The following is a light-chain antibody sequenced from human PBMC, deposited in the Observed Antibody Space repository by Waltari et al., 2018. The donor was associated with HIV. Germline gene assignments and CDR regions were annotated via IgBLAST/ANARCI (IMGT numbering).Light chain of an antibody. CDR1: NSNIGRYT. J-gene: IGLJ3*02. Sequence: QSVLIQSASTSGTPGQTVTISCSGSNSNIGRYTVSWYHPSPGTAPTLLIYGNTQRPSGVPDRFSGSKSGTSASLAISGLRSEDEGDYYCAVWDDSLSGQVFGGGTKVTVL. CDR3: AVWDDSLSGQV. V-gene: IGLV1-47*01. CDR2: GNT.